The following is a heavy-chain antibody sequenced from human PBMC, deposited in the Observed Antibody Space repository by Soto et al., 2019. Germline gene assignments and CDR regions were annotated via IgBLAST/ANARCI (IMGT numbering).Heavy chain of an antibody. CDR1: GFSFDNYA. D-gene: IGHD3-16*01. J-gene: IGHJ4*02. CDR2: IKSDGSST. CDR3: AQLGLMTFSHKHYFNH. V-gene: IGHV3-23*01. Sequence: EVQLLESGGDLVQPGGSLRLSCVASGFSFDNYAMSWVRQAPGKGLEWVSAIKSDGSSTYYAASVKDRFIISRDNSKNTLYLQLNSPRAEDTAVYYCAQLGLMTFSHKHYFNHWGRGTLVTVSS.